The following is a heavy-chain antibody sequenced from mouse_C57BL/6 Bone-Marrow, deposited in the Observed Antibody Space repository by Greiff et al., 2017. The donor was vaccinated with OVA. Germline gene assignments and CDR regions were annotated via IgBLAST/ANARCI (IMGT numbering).Heavy chain of an antibody. CDR3: VIHDGYWFAY. CDR1: GFSFNTYA. V-gene: IGHV10-1*01. J-gene: IGHJ3*01. CDR2: IRSKSNNYAS. Sequence: EVKLVESGGGLVQPKGSLKLSCAASGFSFNTYAMNWVRQAPGKGLEWVARIRSKSNNYASYYADSVKDTFTISRDDSESMLYLRMTNLKTEDTAVDYWVIHDGYWFAYWGQGTLVTVSA. D-gene: IGHD2-3*01.